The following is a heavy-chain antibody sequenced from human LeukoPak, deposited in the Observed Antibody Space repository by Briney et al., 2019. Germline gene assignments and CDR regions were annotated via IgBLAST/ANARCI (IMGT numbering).Heavy chain of an antibody. V-gene: IGHV1-8*02. CDR3: ARDTTDGGCDY. CDR2: MNPDSGNT. CDR1: GYTFTDYD. D-gene: IGHD4-11*01. J-gene: IGHJ4*02. Sequence: ASVKVSCKSSGYTFTDYDINWVRQATGQGLEWMGWMNPDSGNTGYAQKLQGRVTMTTDTSTSTAYMELRSLRPDDTAVYYCARDTTDGGCDYWGQGTLVTVSS.